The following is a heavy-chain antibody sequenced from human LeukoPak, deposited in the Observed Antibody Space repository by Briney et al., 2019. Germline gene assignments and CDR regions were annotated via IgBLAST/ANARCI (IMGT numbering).Heavy chain of an antibody. CDR2: ISGDSIHI. V-gene: IGHV3-21*04. Sequence: GGSLRLSCAAAGFTFSPYAMNWVRQAPGRGLEWVSSISGDSIHIYYADSVRGRFTISRDNAKSSLFLQMNSLRAGDTAVYYCAKGALSEPQQGYNWFDPWGQGTLVTVSS. CDR3: AKGALSEPQQGYNWFDP. J-gene: IGHJ5*02. D-gene: IGHD1-1*01. CDR1: GFTFSPYA.